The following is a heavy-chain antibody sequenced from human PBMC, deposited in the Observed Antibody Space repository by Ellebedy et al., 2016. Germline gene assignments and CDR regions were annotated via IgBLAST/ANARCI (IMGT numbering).Heavy chain of an antibody. CDR3: ARGDILTDY. Sequence: GESLKISXAASGFTFSSYAMHWVRQAPGKGLEWVAVISYDGSNKYYADSVKGRFTISRDNSKNTLYLQMNSLRAEDTAVYYCARGDILTDYWGQGTLVTVSS. CDR1: GFTFSSYA. D-gene: IGHD3-9*01. V-gene: IGHV3-30-3*01. CDR2: ISYDGSNK. J-gene: IGHJ4*02.